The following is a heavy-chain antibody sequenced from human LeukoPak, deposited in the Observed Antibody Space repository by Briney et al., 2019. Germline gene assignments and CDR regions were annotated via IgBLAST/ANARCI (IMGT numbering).Heavy chain of an antibody. CDR3: ARPSDGSYGGDAFDI. CDR1: GYSFTSYW. V-gene: IGHV5-51*01. J-gene: IGHJ3*02. Sequence: GESLKISCKGSGYSFTSYWIGWVRQVPGKGLEWMGIIYPGDSDTRYSPSSQGQVTISADKSISTAYLQWSSLKASDTAMYYCARPSDGSYGGDAFDIWGQGTMVTVSS. CDR2: IYPGDSDT. D-gene: IGHD1-26*01.